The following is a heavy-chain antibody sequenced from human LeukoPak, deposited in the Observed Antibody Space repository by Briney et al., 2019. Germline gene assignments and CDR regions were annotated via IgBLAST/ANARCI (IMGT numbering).Heavy chain of an antibody. CDR2: INHSGST. D-gene: IGHD3-22*01. J-gene: IGHJ2*01. CDR1: GGSFSGYY. V-gene: IGHV4-34*01. Sequence: SETLSLTCAVYGGSFSGYYWSWIRQPPGKGLEWIGEINHSGSTNYNPSLKSRVTISVDTSKNQFSLKLTSVTAADTAVHYCARAYYYEAYWYFDLWGRGTLVTVSS. CDR3: ARAYYYEAYWYFDL.